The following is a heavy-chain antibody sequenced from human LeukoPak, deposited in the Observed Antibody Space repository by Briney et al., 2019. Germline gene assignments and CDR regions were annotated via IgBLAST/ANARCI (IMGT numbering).Heavy chain of an antibody. CDR1: GGSFSGYY. CDR3: AGTGYGSGSYSAY. V-gene: IGHV4-34*01. Sequence: SETLSLTCAVYGGSFSGYYWSWIRQPPGKGLEWIGEINHSGSTNYNPSLKSRVTISVDTSKNQFSLKLSSVTAADTAVYYCAGTGYGSGSYSAYWGQGTLVTVSS. J-gene: IGHJ4*02. D-gene: IGHD3-10*01. CDR2: INHSGST.